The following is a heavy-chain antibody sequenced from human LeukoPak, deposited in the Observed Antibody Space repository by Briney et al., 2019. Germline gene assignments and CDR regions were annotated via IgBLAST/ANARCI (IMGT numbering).Heavy chain of an antibody. V-gene: IGHV3-7*01. D-gene: IGHD3-16*02. J-gene: IGHJ6*03. Sequence: GGSLRLSCAASGFTFSSYLMNWVRQAPGKGLEWVANINQDGSEKYYVDSVKGRFTISRDNAKNSLYLQMNSLRAEDTAVYYCARVKRSLGELSPNYYYYMDVWGKGTTVTVSS. CDR2: INQDGSEK. CDR1: GFTFSSYL. CDR3: ARVKRSLGELSPNYYYYMDV.